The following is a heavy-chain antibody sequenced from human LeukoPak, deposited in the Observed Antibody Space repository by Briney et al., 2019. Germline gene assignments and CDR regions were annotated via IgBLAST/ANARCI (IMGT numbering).Heavy chain of an antibody. V-gene: IGHV4-59*08. Sequence: SETLSLTCTVSGGSISSYYWSWIRQPPGKGLEWIGYIYYSGSTNYNPSLKSRVTISVDTSKNQFSLKLSSVTAADTAVYYCARQVGPTDGASDYWGQGTLVTVSS. CDR2: IYYSGST. J-gene: IGHJ4*02. CDR3: ARQVGPTDGASDY. D-gene: IGHD3-10*01. CDR1: GGSISSYY.